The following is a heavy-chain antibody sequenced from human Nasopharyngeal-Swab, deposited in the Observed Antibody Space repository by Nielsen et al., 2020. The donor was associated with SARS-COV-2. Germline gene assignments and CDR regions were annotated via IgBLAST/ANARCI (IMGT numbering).Heavy chain of an antibody. CDR3: ARRYCSGVSCYSDY. V-gene: IGHV3-48*04. J-gene: IGHJ4*02. CDR2: ISSGSSSI. Sequence: GGSLRLSCVVSGLTFSRYSMNWVRQAPGKGLEWISYISSGSSSIYYTDSVKGRLTISRDNAKNSLFLQMSSLTAEDTAVYYCARRYCSGVSCYSDYWGQGTPVTVSS. D-gene: IGHD2-15*01. CDR1: GLTFSRYS.